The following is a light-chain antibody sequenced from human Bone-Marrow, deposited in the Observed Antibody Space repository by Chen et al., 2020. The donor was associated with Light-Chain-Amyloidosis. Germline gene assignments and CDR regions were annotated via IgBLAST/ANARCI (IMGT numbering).Light chain of an antibody. CDR3: SSSTTATSLGGL. CDR2: DVS. V-gene: IGLV2-14*03. Sequence: QSALTQPASVSGSPGQSITISCTGSSSDIGSSDSVSWYQQHPGKAPKLMIYDVSNRPTGVSDRFSGSKSGNTASLTISGLQAEDEADYYCSSSTTATSLGGLFGAETKLTVL. J-gene: IGLJ2*01. CDR1: SSDIGSSDS.